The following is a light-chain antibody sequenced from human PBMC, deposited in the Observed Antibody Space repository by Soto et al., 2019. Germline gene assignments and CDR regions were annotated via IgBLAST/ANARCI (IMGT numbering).Light chain of an antibody. CDR3: QQYNNWPPIT. CDR2: GAS. V-gene: IGKV3-15*01. Sequence: EIVMTQSPATLSVSPGERATLSCRASQSVSSNLAWYQQKPGQAPRLLIYGASTRATGIPARFSGSGSGTVLTLTIISLQSEDFAVYYCQQYNNWPPITFGPGTKVDIK. J-gene: IGKJ3*01. CDR1: QSVSSN.